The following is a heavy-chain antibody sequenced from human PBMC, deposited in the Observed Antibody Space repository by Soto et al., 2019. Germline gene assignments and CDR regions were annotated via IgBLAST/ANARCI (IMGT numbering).Heavy chain of an antibody. CDR3: NCCSEYNFWSGYL. CDR2: IVPMIGTT. D-gene: IGHD3-3*01. J-gene: IGHJ4*02. CDR1: GGTSTRYA. Sequence: QERLVQSGGEVRKPGSSVKVSCKVTGGTSTRYAITWVRQAPGQGLEWMGGIVPMIGTTKYAQKFQGRVTITADTSATIAYTELRSLRSVDTAVYYLNCCSEYNFWSGYLWGQGTLVSVSS. V-gene: IGHV1-69*06.